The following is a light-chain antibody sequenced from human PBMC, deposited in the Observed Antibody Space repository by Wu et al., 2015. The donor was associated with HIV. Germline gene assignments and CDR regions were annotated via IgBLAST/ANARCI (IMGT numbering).Light chain of an antibody. Sequence: VLTQSPATLSVSLGERATLSCRASQSVSTYLAWYQQKPGQAPRLLIYGASSRATGIPDRFSGSGSGTDFTLTISRLEPEDFAVYYCQQYGISPLFTFGPGTKVEI. CDR2: GAS. CDR1: QSVSTY. J-gene: IGKJ3*01. CDR3: QQYGISPLFT. V-gene: IGKV3-20*01.